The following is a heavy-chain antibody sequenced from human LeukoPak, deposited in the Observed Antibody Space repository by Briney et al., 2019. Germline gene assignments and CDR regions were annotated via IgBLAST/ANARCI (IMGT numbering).Heavy chain of an antibody. CDR2: MNPKSGNT. D-gene: IGHD2-15*01. CDR1: GNTFSTYQ. V-gene: IGHV1-8*01. Sequence: GASLRVSCKASGNTFSTYQINWVRHTSGQGREWMGWMNPKSGNTGYAQKFQARVSMTRNTSISTAYMELSSLRSDDTAVYHCTRGLRSGRGGTCYSGADFDGWGQGTLVTVSS. CDR3: TRGLRSGRGGTCYSGADFDG. J-gene: IGHJ4*02.